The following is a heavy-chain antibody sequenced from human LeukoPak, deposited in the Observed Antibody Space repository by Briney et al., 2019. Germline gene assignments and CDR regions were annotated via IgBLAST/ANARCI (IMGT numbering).Heavy chain of an antibody. D-gene: IGHD2-2*01. CDR2: IIPIFGTA. CDR1: GGTFSSYA. Sequence: SVKVSCKGSGGTFSSYAISWVRQAPGQGLEWMWGIIPIFGTANYAQKCQGRVTITADKSTSTDYMELSSLRSEDTAVYYCARAYCSSTSCLADVFDIWGQGTMVTVSS. CDR3: ARAYCSSTSCLADVFDI. J-gene: IGHJ3*02. V-gene: IGHV1-69*06.